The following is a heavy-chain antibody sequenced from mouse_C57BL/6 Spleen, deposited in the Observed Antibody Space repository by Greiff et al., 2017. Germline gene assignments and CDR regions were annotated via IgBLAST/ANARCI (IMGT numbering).Heavy chain of an antibody. J-gene: IGHJ4*01. CDR3: ARSSIYYGNYDAMDY. V-gene: IGHV1-82*01. CDR2: IYPGDGDT. D-gene: IGHD2-1*01. Sequence: QVQLQQSGPELVKPGASVKISCKASGYAFSSSWMNWVKQRPGKGLEWLGRIYPGDGDTNYNGKFKGKATPTADKSSSTAYLQLSSLTSEDSAVSVCARSSIYYGNYDAMDYWGQGTSVTVSS. CDR1: GYAFSSSW.